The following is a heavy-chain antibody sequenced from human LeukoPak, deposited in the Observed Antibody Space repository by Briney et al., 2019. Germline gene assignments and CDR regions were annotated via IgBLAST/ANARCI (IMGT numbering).Heavy chain of an antibody. CDR3: ARGAVVPYCSSTSCRAYYFDY. V-gene: IGHV3-21*01. D-gene: IGHD2-2*01. Sequence: GGSLRLSCAASGFTFSSYSMNWVRQAPGKGLEWVSSISSSSSYIYYADSVKGRFTISRDNAENSPYLQMNSLRAEDTAVYYCARGAVVPYCSSTSCRAYYFDYWGQGTLVTVSS. CDR2: ISSSSSYI. J-gene: IGHJ4*02. CDR1: GFTFSSYS.